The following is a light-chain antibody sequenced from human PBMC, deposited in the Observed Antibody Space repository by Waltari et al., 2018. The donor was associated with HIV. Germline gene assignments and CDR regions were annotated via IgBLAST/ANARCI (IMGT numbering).Light chain of an antibody. CDR2: SNN. J-gene: IGLJ2*01. Sequence: QSVLTQSPSASGTPGQRVTISCSGSISNIGGNTVSWYQHLPGTAPKLLIYSNNQRPSGVPDRFSGSKPGTSASLAISGLQSEDEADYYCAAWDANLNGRLFGGGTKLTVL. CDR1: ISNIGGNT. CDR3: AAWDANLNGRL. V-gene: IGLV1-44*01.